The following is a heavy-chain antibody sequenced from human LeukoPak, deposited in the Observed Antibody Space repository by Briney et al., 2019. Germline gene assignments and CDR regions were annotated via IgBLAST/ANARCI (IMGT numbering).Heavy chain of an antibody. D-gene: IGHD3-22*01. J-gene: IGHJ4*02. CDR3: ARDLTDYYELDY. V-gene: IGHV4-61*02. CDR1: GGSISSSSYY. Sequence: SETLSLTCTVSGGSISSSSYYWNWIRQPAGKGLEWIGRIYTSGSTNYNPSLKSRVTMSVDTSKNQFSLNLISVTAADTAVYYCARDLTDYYELDYWGQGTLVTVSS. CDR2: IYTSGST.